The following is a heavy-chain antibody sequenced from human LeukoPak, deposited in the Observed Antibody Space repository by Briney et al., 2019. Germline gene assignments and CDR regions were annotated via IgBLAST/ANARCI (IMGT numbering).Heavy chain of an antibody. CDR2: ITSSSTGYT. V-gene: IGHV3-11*03. CDR3: ARHGSGSSFDY. J-gene: IGHJ4*02. CDR1: GFISSDYY. D-gene: IGHD5-12*01. Sequence: PGGSLRLSCAASGFISSDYYMSWIRQAPGKGLEWISYITSSSTGYTNYAGSVKGRFTISRDNAKNSLYLQMNSLTSDDTAVYYCARHGSGSSFDYWGQGTLVTVSS.